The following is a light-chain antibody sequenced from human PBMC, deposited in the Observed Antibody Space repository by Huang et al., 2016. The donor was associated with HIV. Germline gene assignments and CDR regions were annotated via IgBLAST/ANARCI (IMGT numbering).Light chain of an antibody. CDR1: QSISSY. V-gene: IGKV1-39*01. CDR3: QQSYSLPRT. CDR2: AAS. J-gene: IGKJ1*01. Sequence: DIQMTQSPSSLSASVGDRVTITCRATQSISSYLNWYQQEPLKAPKLLIYAASTLQSGGPSRFSGRGSGTDYTLTISSLQPEDSATYFCQQSYSLPRTFGQGTKVEIK.